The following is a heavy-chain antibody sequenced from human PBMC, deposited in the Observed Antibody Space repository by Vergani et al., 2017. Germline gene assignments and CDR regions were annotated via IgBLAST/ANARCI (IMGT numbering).Heavy chain of an antibody. J-gene: IGHJ6*02. CDR1: GYTFTGYY. Sequence: QVQLVQSGAEVKKPGASVKVSCKASGYTFTGYYMHWVRQAPGQGLEWMGWINPNSGGTNYAQKFQGRVTMTRDTSISTAYMELSRLRSDDTAVYYCARDLPVVPAAHYYGMDVWGQGTTVTVSS. D-gene: IGHD2-2*01. V-gene: IGHV1-2*02. CDR3: ARDLPVVPAAHYYGMDV. CDR2: INPNSGGT.